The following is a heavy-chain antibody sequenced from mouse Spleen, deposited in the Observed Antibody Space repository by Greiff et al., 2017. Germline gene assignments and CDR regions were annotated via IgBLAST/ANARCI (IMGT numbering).Heavy chain of an antibody. D-gene: IGHD1-1*01. CDR1: GYTFTSYW. V-gene: IGHV1-64*01. CDR2: IHPNSGST. J-gene: IGHJ3*01. CDR3: AREITTVAY. Sequence: QVQLKQPGAELVKPGASVKLSCKASGYTFTSYWMHWVKQRPGQGLEWIGMIHPNSGSTNYNEKFKSKATLTVDKSSSTAYMQLSSLTSEDSAVYYCAREITTVAYWGQGTLVTVSA.